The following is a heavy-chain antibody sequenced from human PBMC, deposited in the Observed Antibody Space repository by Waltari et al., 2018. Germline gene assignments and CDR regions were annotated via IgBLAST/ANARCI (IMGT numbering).Heavy chain of an antibody. CDR1: GGPFNDYF. V-gene: IGHV4-34*01. CDR2: ISHSGST. CDR3: AGGRRTGQWSGDSFQYIYHGSDV. D-gene: IGHD2-15*01. J-gene: IGHJ6*02. Sequence: QVQLQQWGAGLMRPSKTVSLTFGVSGGPFNDYFWSWFRPTPGKGLEWIGDISHSGSTDYNPSLKSRVTLSGDTSKSQFSLKVRSLTVADTAVYYCAGGRRTGQWSGDSFQYIYHGSDVWGQGTTVNVSS.